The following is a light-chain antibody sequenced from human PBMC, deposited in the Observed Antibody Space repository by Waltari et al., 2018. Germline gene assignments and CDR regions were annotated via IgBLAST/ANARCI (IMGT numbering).Light chain of an antibody. CDR2: KPN. CDR1: SGSLSTTSS. V-gene: IGLV8-61*01. CDR3: ALYMGSGIWV. Sequence: QTVSTQAPSLSVSLGGTVNPTCALSSGSLSTTSSATWDQQTPGKASRTLVYKPNARSSGVPDRFSGSIIGNTAALTITGAQADYESDYYCALYMGSGIWVFGGGTRLTVL. J-gene: IGLJ3*02.